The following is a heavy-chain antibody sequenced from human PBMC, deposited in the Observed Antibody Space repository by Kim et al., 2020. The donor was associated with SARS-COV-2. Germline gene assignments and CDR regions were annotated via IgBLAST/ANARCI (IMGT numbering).Heavy chain of an antibody. J-gene: IGHJ3*02. CDR3: TRVPGTAFSFWYAFD. CDR2: IRSNGNGYAT. D-gene: IGHD3-3*01. Sequence: GGSLRLSCGASGFTFSDSAMHWVRRASGKGLEWLGRIRSNGNGYATAYSASVRVRITTSRDDSRHTAYLQRKSLETADTSVYYCTRVPGTAFSFWYAFD. CDR1: GFTFSDSA. V-gene: IGHV3-73*01.